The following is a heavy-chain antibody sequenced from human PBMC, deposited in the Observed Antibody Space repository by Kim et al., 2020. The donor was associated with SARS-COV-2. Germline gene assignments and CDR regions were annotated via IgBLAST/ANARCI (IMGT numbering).Heavy chain of an antibody. Sequence: GGSLRLSCAASGFNFNDHGMHWVRQAPGKGLEWVAVIWYDASYKYYGDSVKGRFTITRDNSKRMVYLQMNSLTAEDTAVYYCARDSVSSVYYLDYWGQGT. CDR1: GFNFNDHG. J-gene: IGHJ4*02. CDR2: IWYDASYK. V-gene: IGHV3-33*01. CDR3: ARDSVSSVYYLDY.